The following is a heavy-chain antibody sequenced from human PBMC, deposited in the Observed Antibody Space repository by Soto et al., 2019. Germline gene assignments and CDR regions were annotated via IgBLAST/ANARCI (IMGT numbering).Heavy chain of an antibody. V-gene: IGHV4-61*01. Sequence: SETLSLTCTVSGDSVSRRSYFWSWIRQPPGKGLEWIGYVIYSGSFSYNPSLKGRVTISLDTPKNQFSLRLNSVTAADTAVYYCTRDVERRSDNSRRHAF. CDR3: TRDVERRSDNSRRHAF. D-gene: IGHD2-15*01. CDR1: GDSVSRRSYF. J-gene: IGHJ3*01. CDR2: VIYSGSF.